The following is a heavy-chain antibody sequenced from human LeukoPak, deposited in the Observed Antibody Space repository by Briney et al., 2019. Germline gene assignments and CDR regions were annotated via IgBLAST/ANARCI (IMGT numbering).Heavy chain of an antibody. J-gene: IGHJ4*02. CDR1: GFTFSSYS. V-gene: IGHV3-21*01. Sequence: TGGSLRLSCAASGFTFSSYSMNWVRQAPGKGLEWVSSISSSSSYIYYADSVKGRFTISRDNTKNSLYLQMNSLRAEDTAVYYCARGWQPGIAVAGLFDYWGQGTLVTVSS. D-gene: IGHD6-19*01. CDR3: ARGWQPGIAVAGLFDY. CDR2: ISSSSSYI.